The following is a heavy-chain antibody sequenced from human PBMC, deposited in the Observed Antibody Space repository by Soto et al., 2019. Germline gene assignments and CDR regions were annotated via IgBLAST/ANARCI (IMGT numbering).Heavy chain of an antibody. D-gene: IGHD2-2*01. CDR3: AKQEGYQPFFDY. CDR1: GFTFSSYG. Sequence: PGRSLRLSCAASGFTFSSYGMHWVRQAPGKGLEWVAVISYDGSNKYYADSVKGRFTISRDNSKNTLYLQMNSLRAEDTAVYYCAKQEGYQPFFDYWGQGTLVTVSS. V-gene: IGHV3-30*18. J-gene: IGHJ4*02. CDR2: ISYDGSNK.